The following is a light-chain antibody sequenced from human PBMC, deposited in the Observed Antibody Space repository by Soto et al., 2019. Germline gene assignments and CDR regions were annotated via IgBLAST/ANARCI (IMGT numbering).Light chain of an antibody. V-gene: IGLV2-23*03. CDR1: SSDVGSYNL. J-gene: IGLJ1*01. CDR3: CSYAGSSTFVYV. CDR2: EGT. Sequence: QSVLTRPASVSGSPGQSITISCTGTSSDVGSYNLVSWYQQHPGKAPKLMIYEGTKRPSGVSNRFSGSKSGNTASLTISGLQAEDEADYYCCSYAGSSTFVYVFGTGTKVTVL.